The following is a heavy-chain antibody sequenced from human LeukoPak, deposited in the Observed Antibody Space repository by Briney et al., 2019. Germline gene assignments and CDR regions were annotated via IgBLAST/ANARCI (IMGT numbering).Heavy chain of an antibody. Sequence: GGSLRLSCAASGFTFSSYGMHWVRQAPGKGLEWVAVISYDGSNKYYADSVKGRFTISRDNSKNTLYLQMNSLRAEDTAVYYCAKRADYYDSSGYDYWGQGTLVTVSS. D-gene: IGHD3-22*01. CDR3: AKRADYYDSSGYDY. J-gene: IGHJ4*02. CDR1: GFTFSSYG. CDR2: ISYDGSNK. V-gene: IGHV3-30*18.